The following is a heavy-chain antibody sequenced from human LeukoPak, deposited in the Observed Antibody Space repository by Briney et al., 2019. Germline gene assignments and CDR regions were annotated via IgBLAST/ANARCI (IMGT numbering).Heavy chain of an antibody. D-gene: IGHD2-2*01. CDR1: VYTFTNFY. CDR2: MNPNSGDT. CDR3: ARRPINCIITNCYVDY. J-gene: IGHJ4*02. V-gene: IGHV1-2*02. Sequence: ASVKVSCKASVYTFTNFYIHWVRQAPGQGLEWMGWMNPNSGDTSYARELQDGVTMTRDTSLSTAYMELSRLRSDDTAVYFCARRPINCIITNCYVDYWGQGTLVTVSS.